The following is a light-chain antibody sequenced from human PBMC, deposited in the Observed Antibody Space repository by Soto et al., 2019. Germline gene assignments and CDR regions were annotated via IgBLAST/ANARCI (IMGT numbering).Light chain of an antibody. Sequence: DIQMTQSPSTLSASVGDRVTITSRASQSISSWLAWYQQKPGKAPKLLIYDASSLESGVPSRLSGSGSGTEFTLTIRSLKPDDSATYYCQQYNSYSTFGQGTKVDI. CDR1: QSISSW. V-gene: IGKV1-5*01. CDR3: QQYNSYST. CDR2: DAS. J-gene: IGKJ1*01.